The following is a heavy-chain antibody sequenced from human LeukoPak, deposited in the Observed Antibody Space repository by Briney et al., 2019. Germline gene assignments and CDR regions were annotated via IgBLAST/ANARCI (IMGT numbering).Heavy chain of an antibody. J-gene: IGHJ4*02. V-gene: IGHV1-2*02. D-gene: IGHD3-10*01. CDR3: ARSRTHRLYSGSGSYPGAFDY. CDR1: GYTFTGYY. Sequence: ASVKVSCKASGYTFTGYYMHWVRQAPGQGLEWMGWINPNSGGTNYAQKFQGRVTMTRDTSISTAYMELSRLRSDGTAVYYCARSRTHRLYSGSGSYPGAFDYWGQGTLVTVSS. CDR2: INPNSGGT.